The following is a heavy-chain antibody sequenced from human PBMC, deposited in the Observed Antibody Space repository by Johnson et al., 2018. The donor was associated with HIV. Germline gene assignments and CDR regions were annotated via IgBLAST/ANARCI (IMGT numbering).Heavy chain of an antibody. CDR3: AREVGYSDAFDI. J-gene: IGHJ3*02. Sequence: VQLLESGGGVVQPGRSLRLSCAASGFTFSSYAMHWVRQAPGKGLEWVAVISYDGSNKYYADSVKGRFTISRDNSKNTLYLQMNSLRAEDTAVYYCAREVGYSDAFDIWGQGTMVTVSS. V-gene: IGHV3-30-3*01. CDR2: ISYDGSNK. D-gene: IGHD2-15*01. CDR1: GFTFSSYA.